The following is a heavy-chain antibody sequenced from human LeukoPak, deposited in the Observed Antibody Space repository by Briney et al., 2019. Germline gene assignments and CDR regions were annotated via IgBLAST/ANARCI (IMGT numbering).Heavy chain of an antibody. D-gene: IGHD2-2*01. J-gene: IGHJ5*02. V-gene: IGHV3-48*02. Sequence: GPLSLSCPASGFHFTSYSLNWVRQAPGKGLEWVSYISSSTCRIYYADSVKGRFTISRDSAKNSLYLQMDSLRDEDTAMYYCAREFPPHCSSTSCYPDHWGQGTLVTVAS. CDR3: AREFPPHCSSTSCYPDH. CDR1: GFHFTSYS. CDR2: ISSSTCRI.